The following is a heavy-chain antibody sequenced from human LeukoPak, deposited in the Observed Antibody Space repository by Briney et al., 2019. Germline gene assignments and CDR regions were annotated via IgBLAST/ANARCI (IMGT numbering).Heavy chain of an antibody. V-gene: IGHV4-39*01. CDR2: IYYSGST. CDR1: GDSISTNYY. D-gene: IGHD6-13*01. J-gene: IGHJ4*02. Sequence: PSETLSLTCTVSGDSISTNYYWGWIRQPPGKGPEWIGSIYYSGSTYYNPSLKSRVTISIDTSKNQFSLRLTSLTAADTAMYYCARPISAADPYYFDYWGQGTLVTVSS. CDR3: ARPISAADPYYFDY.